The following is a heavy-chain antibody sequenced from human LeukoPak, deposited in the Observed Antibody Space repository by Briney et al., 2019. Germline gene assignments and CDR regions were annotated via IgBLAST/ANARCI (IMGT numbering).Heavy chain of an antibody. CDR2: IYSGGGT. CDR3: ARRMSTSWASDY. CDR1: GFTVSLSY. V-gene: IGHV3-53*01. J-gene: IGHJ4*02. Sequence: GGSLRLSCAASGFTVSLSYMNWFRQAPGKGLEWVSVIYSGGGTYYAESVKGRSTISRDHSKNTLFLQMSSLKAEDTAVYYCARRMSTSWASDYWGQGTLVTVSS. D-gene: IGHD6-13*01.